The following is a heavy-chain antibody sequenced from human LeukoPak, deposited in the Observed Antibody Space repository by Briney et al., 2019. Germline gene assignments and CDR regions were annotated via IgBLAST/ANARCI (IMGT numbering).Heavy chain of an antibody. CDR3: ARGHYYGSGNYYYYFDY. D-gene: IGHD3-10*01. J-gene: IGHJ4*02. CDR1: GYSFTAFY. V-gene: IGHV1-2*02. CDR2: IHPRSGET. Sequence: ASVKVSCKASGYSFTAFYIHWVRQAPGQGREWMGWIHPRSGETNYAYKFRGRVTMTRDTSISTTYMDLGSLGSDDTAVYYCARGHYYGSGNYYYYFDYWGQGTLVTVSS.